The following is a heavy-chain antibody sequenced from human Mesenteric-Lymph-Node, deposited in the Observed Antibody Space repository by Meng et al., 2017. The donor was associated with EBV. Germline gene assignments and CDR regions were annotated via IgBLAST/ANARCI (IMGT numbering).Heavy chain of an antibody. J-gene: IGHJ4*02. CDR2: VYQSGTT. Sequence: QLPLQESGPGLVKPSXXXXXXCGVSGGSISRGGYSWTWIRQSPGKGLEWIGYVYQSGTTNYNPSLKSRVTISVDRSKNQFSLKLSSVTAADTAVYYCARADIVATIDYWGQGTLVTVSS. CDR1: GGSISRGGYS. V-gene: IGHV4-30-2*06. D-gene: IGHD5-12*01. CDR3: ARADIVATIDY.